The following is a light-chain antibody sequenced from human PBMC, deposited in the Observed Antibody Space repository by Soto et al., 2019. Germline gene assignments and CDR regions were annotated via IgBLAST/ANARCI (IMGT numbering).Light chain of an antibody. Sequence: QSVLTQPASVSGSPGQSITISCTAASSDVGGYNYVSWYQQQSGKAPKLMIHEVSNRPSGVSNRFSGSKSGNTASLTISGLQAEDEADYYCSSYTSSRAYVFGIGTKVPS. CDR1: SSDVGGYNY. CDR2: EVS. V-gene: IGLV2-14*01. J-gene: IGLJ1*01. CDR3: SSYTSSRAYV.